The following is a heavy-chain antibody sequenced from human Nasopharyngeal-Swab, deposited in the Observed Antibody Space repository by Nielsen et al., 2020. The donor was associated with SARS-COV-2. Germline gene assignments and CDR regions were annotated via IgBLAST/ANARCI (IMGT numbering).Heavy chain of an antibody. D-gene: IGHD3-22*01. CDR2: IVVGGGNT. Sequence: WVRQAPGQRLEWIGWIVVGGGNTNYAQKFQERVTITRGMSTSTAYMELSSLRSEDTAVYYCAASLPYDSSGYYSWGQGTLVTVSS. CDR3: AASLPYDSSGYYS. J-gene: IGHJ4*02. V-gene: IGHV1-58*01.